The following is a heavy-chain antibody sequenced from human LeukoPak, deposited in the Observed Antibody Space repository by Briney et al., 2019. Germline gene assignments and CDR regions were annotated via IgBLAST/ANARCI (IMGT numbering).Heavy chain of an antibody. CDR3: ARNYYGRGLEY. Sequence: SETLSLTCTVSGVSISSQYWSWIRQPPGKGLEWIGFIYNSGRTSYNPSLKSRVTISEDTSKNQFSLKLSSVTAADTAVYYCARNYYGRGLEYWGQGTLVTVSS. CDR1: GVSISSQY. CDR2: IYNSGRT. J-gene: IGHJ4*02. V-gene: IGHV4-59*08. D-gene: IGHD3-22*01.